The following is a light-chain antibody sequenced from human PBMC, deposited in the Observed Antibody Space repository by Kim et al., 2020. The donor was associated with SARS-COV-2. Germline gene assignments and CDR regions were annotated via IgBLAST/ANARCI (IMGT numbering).Light chain of an antibody. CDR1: SSDVGGYNY. Sequence: QSASVSGSPGQSITISCTGTSSDVGGYNYVSWYQQHPGKAPKLMIYDVSNRPSGVSNRFSGSKSSNTASLTISGLQAEEEADYYCSSYTSSSTWV. CDR2: DVS. CDR3: SSYTSSSTWV. J-gene: IGLJ3*02. V-gene: IGLV2-14*03.